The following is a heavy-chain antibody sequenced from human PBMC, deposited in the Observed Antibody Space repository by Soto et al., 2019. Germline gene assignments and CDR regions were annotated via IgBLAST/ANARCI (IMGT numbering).Heavy chain of an antibody. CDR2: IIPMFGTT. CDR1: GGTFSRHA. Sequence: QVQLVQSGSEVKMPGSSVKVSCKTSGGTFSRHAINWVRQAHGQGLEWMGGIIPMFGTTNYAQKFKGRVTISADESTSTADMELRSLRSEDAAVYYCARAAIHGSSWYFWFDPWGQGTLVTVSS. D-gene: IGHD6-13*01. J-gene: IGHJ5*02. CDR3: ARAAIHGSSWYFWFDP. V-gene: IGHV1-69*01.